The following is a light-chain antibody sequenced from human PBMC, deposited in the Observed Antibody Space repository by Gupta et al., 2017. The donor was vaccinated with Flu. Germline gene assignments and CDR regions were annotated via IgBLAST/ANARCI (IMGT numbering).Light chain of an antibody. Sequence: DIQMTQSPSTLSASVGDRVTITCRANQGIRSISSWLAWYQQKPEKAPKLLISKASSLESGVPSRFSGSGSGTEFTLTISSLQPDDFATYYCQQYKSYSWTFGQGTKVEIK. V-gene: IGKV1-5*03. CDR1: QGIRSISSW. CDR2: KAS. J-gene: IGKJ1*01. CDR3: QQYKSYSWT.